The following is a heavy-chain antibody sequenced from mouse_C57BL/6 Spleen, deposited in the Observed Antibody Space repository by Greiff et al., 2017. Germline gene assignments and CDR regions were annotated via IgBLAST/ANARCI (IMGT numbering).Heavy chain of an antibody. V-gene: IGHV2-5*01. CDR1: GFSLTSYG. Sequence: QVQLQQPGPGLVQPSQSLSITCTVSGFSLTSYGVHWVRQSPGKGLEWLGVIWRGGSTDYNAAIMSRLSINKNNSKGQVFFKMNSLQADDTAIYSCAKNWEGLYFDYWGQGTTLTVSS. J-gene: IGHJ2*01. CDR3: AKNWEGLYFDY. D-gene: IGHD3-3*01. CDR2: IWRGGST.